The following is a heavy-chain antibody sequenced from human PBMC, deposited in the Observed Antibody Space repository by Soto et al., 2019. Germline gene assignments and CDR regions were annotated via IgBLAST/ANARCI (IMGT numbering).Heavy chain of an antibody. D-gene: IGHD3-16*01. CDR3: TRDKGDKVAYGMDV. CDR1: GFTVSSCE. Sequence: PGGSLRLSCTASGFTVSSCEMNWVRQAPGKGLEWVSYINTGGVTIYADSVKGRFTISRDNAQNSLLLQMNSLRAEDTAVYYCTRDKGDKVAYGMDVWGQGTTVTVSS. V-gene: IGHV3-48*03. J-gene: IGHJ6*02. CDR2: INTGGVT.